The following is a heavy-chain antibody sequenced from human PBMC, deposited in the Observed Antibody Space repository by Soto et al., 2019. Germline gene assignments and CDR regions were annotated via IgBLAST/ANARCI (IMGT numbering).Heavy chain of an antibody. J-gene: IGHJ5*02. D-gene: IGHD5-12*01. CDR3: ARGILYSGLSRSPFDP. V-gene: IGHV1-3*01. CDR1: GYTFTSYA. CDR2: INAGNGNT. Sequence: ASVKVSCKASGYTFTSYAMHWVRQAPGQRLEWMGWINAGNGNTKYSQKFQGRVTITRDTSASTAYMELSSLRSEDTAVYYCARGILYSGLSRSPFDPWGQGTLVTVSS.